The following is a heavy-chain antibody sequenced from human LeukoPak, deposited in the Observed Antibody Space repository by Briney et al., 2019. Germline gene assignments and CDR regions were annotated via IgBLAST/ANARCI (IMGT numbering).Heavy chain of an antibody. CDR1: GFTFDDYA. V-gene: IGHV3-9*01. D-gene: IGHD2-2*01. Sequence: GGSLRLSCAASGFTFDDYAMHWVRQAPGKGLEWVSGFSCNSGNITYADSVKGRFTFSRDNAKNSLYLQMNSLRAADTDLYYCARVLGGLPPAFSYWGQGTLVTVSS. CDR2: FSCNSGNI. J-gene: IGHJ4*02. CDR3: ARVLGGLPPAFSY.